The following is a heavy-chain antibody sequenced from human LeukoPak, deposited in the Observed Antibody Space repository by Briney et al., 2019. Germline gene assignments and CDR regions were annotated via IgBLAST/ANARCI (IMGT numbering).Heavy chain of an antibody. J-gene: IGHJ4*02. V-gene: IGHV4-59*08. Sequence: PSETLSLTCSVSGGSISGYYWSWIRQPPGKGLEWIGYIYYSGSTNYNPSLKNRVTISVDTSKNQFSLKLSSVTAADTAVYYCARHPKRLAVAGDFDYWGQGTLVAVSS. CDR1: GGSISGYY. CDR2: IYYSGST. CDR3: ARHPKRLAVAGDFDY. D-gene: IGHD6-19*01.